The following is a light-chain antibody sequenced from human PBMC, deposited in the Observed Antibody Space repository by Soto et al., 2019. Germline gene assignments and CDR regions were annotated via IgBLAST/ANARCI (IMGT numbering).Light chain of an antibody. Sequence: QSALTQPPSGSGSPGQSVTISCTGTSSDVGSYNFVSWYQQHPGKAPKFMIYEVSKRPSGVPDRFSGSKSGNTASLTVSGLQAEDDADYYCSSYAGGIKWVFGGGTKLTVL. CDR2: EVS. J-gene: IGLJ3*02. CDR3: SSYAGGIKWV. V-gene: IGLV2-8*01. CDR1: SSDVGSYNF.